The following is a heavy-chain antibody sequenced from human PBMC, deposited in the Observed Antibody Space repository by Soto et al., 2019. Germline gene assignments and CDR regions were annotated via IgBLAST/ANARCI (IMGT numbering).Heavy chain of an antibody. D-gene: IGHD1-26*01. J-gene: IGHJ3*02. CDR1: GFTFSLFA. V-gene: IGHV3-30-3*01. CDR2: VSKDGSNT. Sequence: QVQLVESGGGVVQPGRSLRLSCAASGFTFSLFAMHWVRQVPGKGLEWVAAVSKDGSNTYYADSVMGRFTISRDNPKNTVFMQMNNLRPEDTAVYQCVRDVWWEVGLDAFDIWGQGTTVTVSS. CDR3: VRDVWWEVGLDAFDI.